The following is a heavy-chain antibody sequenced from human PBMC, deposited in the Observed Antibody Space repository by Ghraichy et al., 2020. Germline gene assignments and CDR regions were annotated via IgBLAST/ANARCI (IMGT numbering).Heavy chain of an antibody. CDR1: GYTFTSYY. D-gene: IGHD1-26*01. Sequence: ASVKVSCKACGYTFTSYYMNWEREGPGQGLEWMGIINPSGGSTSYAQKFQGRVTMTRDTSTSTVYMELSSLRSEDTAVYYCARERSNYYVMDVWGQGTTVTVS. J-gene: IGHJ6*02. CDR3: ARERSNYYVMDV. V-gene: IGHV1-46*01. CDR2: INPSGGST.